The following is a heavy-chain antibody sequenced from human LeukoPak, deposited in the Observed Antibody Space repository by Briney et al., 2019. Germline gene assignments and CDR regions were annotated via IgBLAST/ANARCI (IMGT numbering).Heavy chain of an antibody. V-gene: IGHV4-38-2*01. CDR2: IYHSGST. J-gene: IGHJ4*02. Sequence: PSETLSLTCAVSGYSISSGYYWGWIRQPPGKGLEWIGSIYHSGSTYYNPSLKSRVTISVDTSKNQFSLKLSSVTAADTAVHYCASGPIVVVTATFDYWGQGTLVTVSS. D-gene: IGHD2-21*02. CDR1: GYSISSGYY. CDR3: ASGPIVVVTATFDY.